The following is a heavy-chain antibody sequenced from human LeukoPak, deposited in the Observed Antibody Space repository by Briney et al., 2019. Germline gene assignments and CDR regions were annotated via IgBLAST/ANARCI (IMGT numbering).Heavy chain of an antibody. D-gene: IGHD6-19*01. CDR1: GFTFSNHG. CDR2: IRFDGSHK. Sequence: GGSLRLSCAASGFTFSNHGMHWVRQAPGKGLEWVALIRFDGSHKYYADSVKGRFTISRDNSKNTLYLQMNSLRAEDTAVYYCARAVHDGYSSGWFSDYWGQGTLVTVSS. CDR3: ARAVHDGYSSGWFSDY. V-gene: IGHV3-33*01. J-gene: IGHJ4*02.